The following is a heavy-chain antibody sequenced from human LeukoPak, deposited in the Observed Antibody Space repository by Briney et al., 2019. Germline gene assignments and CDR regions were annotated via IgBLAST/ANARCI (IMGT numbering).Heavy chain of an antibody. Sequence: GGSLRLSCAASGFSFDTYAMNWVRPAPGKGLEWVSYITSSGTTIYYADSVKGRFAISRDNAKNSLSLQMDSRRAEDTAIYYRVTSGGSGRWTYFQHWGQGTLVTVSS. CDR1: GFSFDTYA. CDR2: ITSSGTTI. D-gene: IGHD3-10*01. V-gene: IGHV3-48*03. J-gene: IGHJ1*01. CDR3: VTSGGSGRWTYFQH.